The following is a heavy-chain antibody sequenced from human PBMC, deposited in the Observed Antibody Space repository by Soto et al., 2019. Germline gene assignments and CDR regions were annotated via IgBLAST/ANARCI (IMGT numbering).Heavy chain of an antibody. CDR2: LKIKTDGGTT. D-gene: IGHD2-2*02. CDR3: TTDRIVVVPAAIRTQWLVSYYYYGMDV. V-gene: IGHV3-15*01. CDR1: GFTFRSTW. J-gene: IGHJ6*02. Sequence: GGALRLSCGASGFTFRSTWMNWVLLAPGNGLEWVGRLKIKTDGGTTDYAAPVKGRFTISRDDSKNTLYLQMNSLKTEDTAVYYCTTDRIVVVPAAIRTQWLVSYYYYGMDVWGQGTTVTVSS.